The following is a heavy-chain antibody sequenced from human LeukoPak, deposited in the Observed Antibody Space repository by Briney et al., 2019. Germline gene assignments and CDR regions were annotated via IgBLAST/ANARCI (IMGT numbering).Heavy chain of an antibody. Sequence: PSETLSLTCAVYGGSFSGHYWSWIRQPPGKGLEWIGGINHSGSTNYNPSLKSRVTISVDTSKNQFSLKLSSVTAADTAVYYCARGRPGITIFGVVIGGFDYWGQGTLVTVSS. CDR3: ARGRPGITIFGVVIGGFDY. CDR1: GGSFSGHY. V-gene: IGHV4-34*01. J-gene: IGHJ4*02. CDR2: INHSGST. D-gene: IGHD3-3*01.